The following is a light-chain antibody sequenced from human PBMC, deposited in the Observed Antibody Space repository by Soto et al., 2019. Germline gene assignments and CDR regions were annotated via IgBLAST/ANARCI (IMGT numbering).Light chain of an antibody. V-gene: IGLV2-18*02. CDR2: EVS. J-gene: IGLJ1*01. CDR1: SSDVGSYNR. Sequence: QSVLTQPPSVSGSPGQSVAVSCTGTSSDVGSYNRVSWYQQPPGTAPKLMIYEVSNRPSGVPDGFSGSKSGNTASLTISGLQAEDEADYYCSSFTSSTTYVFGTGTKLTVL. CDR3: SSFTSSTTYV.